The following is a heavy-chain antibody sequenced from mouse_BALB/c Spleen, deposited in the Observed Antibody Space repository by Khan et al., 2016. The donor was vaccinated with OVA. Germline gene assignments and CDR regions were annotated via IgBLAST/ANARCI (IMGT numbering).Heavy chain of an antibody. J-gene: IGHJ2*01. Sequence: EVQLQESGPGLVKPSQSLSLTCTVTGYSITSGYGWNWIRQFPGNKLEWMGYISYSGSTNYNPSLKSLISITRDPSKHQFFLKLNAVTTEDTATYYGPRTARIKYWGQGTNLTVSS. V-gene: IGHV3-2*02. CDR3: PRTARIKY. CDR1: GYSITSGYG. CDR2: ISYSGST. D-gene: IGHD1-2*01.